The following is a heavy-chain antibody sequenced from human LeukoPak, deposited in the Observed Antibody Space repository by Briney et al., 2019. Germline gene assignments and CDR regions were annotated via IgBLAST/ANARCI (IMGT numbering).Heavy chain of an antibody. CDR3: ARGRYSSGWFPAGNWFDP. V-gene: IGHV4-59*12. D-gene: IGHD6-19*01. CDR2: IYYSGST. J-gene: IGHJ5*02. Sequence: SETLSLTCTVSGGSISSYYWSWIRQPPGKGLEWIGYIYYSGSTNYNPSLKSRVTISVDTSKNQFSLKLSSVTAADTAVYYCARGRYSSGWFPAGNWFDPWGQGTLVTVSS. CDR1: GGSISSYY.